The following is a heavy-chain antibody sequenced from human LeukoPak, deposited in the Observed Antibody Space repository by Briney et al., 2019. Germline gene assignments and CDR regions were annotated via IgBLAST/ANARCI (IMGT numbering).Heavy chain of an antibody. D-gene: IGHD5-18*01. CDR3: ARVREYSYGYYYYGMDV. V-gene: IGHV4-34*01. CDR1: GGSFSGYY. CDR2: INHSGCT. J-gene: IGHJ6*02. Sequence: SETLSLTCAVYGGSFSGYYWSWIRQPPGKGLEWIGEINHSGCTNYNPSLKSRVTISVDTSKNQFSLKLSSVTAADTAVYYCARVREYSYGYYYYGMDVWGQGTTVTVSS.